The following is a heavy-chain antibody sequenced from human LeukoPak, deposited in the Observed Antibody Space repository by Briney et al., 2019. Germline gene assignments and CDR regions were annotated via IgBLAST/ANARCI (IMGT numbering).Heavy chain of an antibody. J-gene: IGHJ6*03. V-gene: IGHV1-69*01. CDR3: ARGYCSSTSCYATQDYYYYYYYMDV. CDR1: GGTFSSYA. CDR2: IIPIFGTA. D-gene: IGHD2-2*01. Sequence: GFSVKVSCKASGGTFSSYAISWVRQAPGQGLEWMGGIIPIFGTANHAQKFQGRVTITADESTSTAYMELSSLRSEDTAVYYCARGYCSSTSCYATQDYYYYYYYMDVWGKGTTVTVSS.